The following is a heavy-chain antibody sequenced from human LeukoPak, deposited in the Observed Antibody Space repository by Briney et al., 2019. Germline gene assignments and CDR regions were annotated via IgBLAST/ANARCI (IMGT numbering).Heavy chain of an antibody. Sequence: ASVKVSCKASGYACTCYGNSWVRQAPGQGLEWMGWIRAYNGNTNYAQKLQGRVTITTDTSTSTAYMELRSLRSDDTAVYYCARVSVAVAGPLFDYWGQGTLVTVSS. CDR2: IRAYNGNT. CDR3: ARVSVAVAGPLFDY. V-gene: IGHV1-18*01. J-gene: IGHJ4*02. CDR1: GYACTCYG. D-gene: IGHD6-19*01.